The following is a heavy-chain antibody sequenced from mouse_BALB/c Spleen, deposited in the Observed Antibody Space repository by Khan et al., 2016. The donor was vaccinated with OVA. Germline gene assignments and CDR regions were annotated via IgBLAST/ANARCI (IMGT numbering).Heavy chain of an antibody. D-gene: IGHD1-1*01. CDR1: GYTFINYW. Sequence: QVQLQQSGAELAKPGASVKMSCKASGYTFINYWILWVKQRPGQGLEWIGYINPSTGYTEYNQNLKDKATLTADQSSNTAYMQLSSLSSEDSAVYYCARRGLRWDFDYWGQGTTLTVSS. CDR2: INPSTGYT. J-gene: IGHJ2*01. CDR3: ARRGLRWDFDY. V-gene: IGHV1-7*01.